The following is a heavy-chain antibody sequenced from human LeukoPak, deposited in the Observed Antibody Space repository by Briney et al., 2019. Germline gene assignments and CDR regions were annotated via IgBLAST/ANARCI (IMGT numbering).Heavy chain of an antibody. V-gene: IGHV3-7*01. Sequence: GGSLRLSCAASGFSFSSYWMSWVRQAPGKGLEWVANIKQDGSEKYYVDSVKGRFTVSRDNAKNSLYLQMNSQRAEDTAVYYCARGSGNARGHYYIDVWGKGTTVTVSS. CDR1: GFSFSSYW. D-gene: IGHD2-2*01. CDR3: ARGSGNARGHYYIDV. J-gene: IGHJ6*03. CDR2: IKQDGSEK.